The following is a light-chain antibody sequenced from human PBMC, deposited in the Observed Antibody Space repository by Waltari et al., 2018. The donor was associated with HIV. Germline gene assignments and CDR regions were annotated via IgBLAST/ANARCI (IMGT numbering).Light chain of an antibody. J-gene: IGLJ2*01. Sequence: QSVLTQPPSASGTPGRRVTIACSGSNSNIGSNTVNWYKQGPGTAPKLLIYNNYERPSGVPDRFSGSKSGSSASLAISGLQSEDDGDYYCAAWDGSLLGVLFGGGTKLTVL. CDR2: NNY. CDR1: NSNIGSNT. V-gene: IGLV1-44*01. CDR3: AAWDGSLLGVL.